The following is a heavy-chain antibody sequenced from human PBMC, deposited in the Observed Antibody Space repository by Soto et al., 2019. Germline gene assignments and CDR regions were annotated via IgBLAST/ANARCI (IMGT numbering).Heavy chain of an antibody. CDR3: AKGPHTNVGWPYYFES. CDR2: SSPRGDTI. J-gene: IGHJ4*02. V-gene: IGHV3-48*02. D-gene: IGHD6-19*01. Sequence: VQLVESGGGLVQPGGSLRLSCVASGFSLANYPMNWVRQTPGKGLEWISYSSPRGDTIYYADSVEGRFNMPRDNARNSLSLHMSSLRDEDSALYYCAKGPHTNVGWPYYFESWGQGVPVTVAS. CDR1: GFSLANYP.